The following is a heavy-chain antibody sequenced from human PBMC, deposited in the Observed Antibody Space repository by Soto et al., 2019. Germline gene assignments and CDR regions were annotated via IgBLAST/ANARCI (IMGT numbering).Heavy chain of an antibody. CDR3: ARHGSMITFGGVIVKSAFDI. CDR2: IYYSGST. V-gene: IGHV4-39*01. CDR1: GGSISSSSYY. Sequence: QLQLQESGPGLVKPSETLSLTCTVSGGSISSSSYYWGWIRQPPGKGLEWIGSIYYSGSTYYNPSLKSRVTISVDTSKNQFSLKLSSVTAADTAVYYCARHGSMITFGGVIVKSAFDIWGRGTMVTVSS. D-gene: IGHD3-16*02. J-gene: IGHJ3*02.